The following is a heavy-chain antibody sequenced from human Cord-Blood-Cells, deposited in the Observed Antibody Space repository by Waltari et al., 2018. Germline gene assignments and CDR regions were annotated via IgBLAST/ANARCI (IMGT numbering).Heavy chain of an antibody. CDR3: ARGGDVAAAGTDDAFDI. CDR2: ISSSGSTI. V-gene: IGHV3-48*03. D-gene: IGHD6-13*01. J-gene: IGHJ3*02. CDR1: GFTFSSYE. Sequence: EVQLVESGGGLVQPGGSLRLSCAASGFTFSSYEMNWVRQAPGKGLEWVSYISSSGSTIYYADSGKGRFTISRDNAKNSLYLQMNSLRAEDTAVYYCARGGDVAAAGTDDAFDIWGQGTMVTDSS.